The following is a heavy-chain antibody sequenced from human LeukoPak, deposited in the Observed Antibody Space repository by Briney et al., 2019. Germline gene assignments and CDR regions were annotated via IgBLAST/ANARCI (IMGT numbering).Heavy chain of an antibody. CDR2: IYTSGST. D-gene: IGHD1-1*01. J-gene: IGHJ4*02. Sequence: PSETLSLTCTVSGGSISSGSYYWSWIRQPAGKGLEWIGRIYTSGSTNYNPSLKSRVTISVDTSKNQFSLKLSSVTAADTAVYYCARLDLDYWGQGTLVTVSS. V-gene: IGHV4-61*02. CDR1: GGSISSGSYY. CDR3: ARLDLDY.